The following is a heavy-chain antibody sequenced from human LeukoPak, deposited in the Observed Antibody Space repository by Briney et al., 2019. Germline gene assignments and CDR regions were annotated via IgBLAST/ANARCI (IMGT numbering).Heavy chain of an antibody. CDR3: ARGVVVVAATQMDY. Sequence: ASVKVSCKASGYTFTGYYMHWVRQAPGQGLEWMGWINPNSGDTNYAQKFQGRVTMTRDTSINTAYRELGRLTSDDTAVYYCARGVVVVAATQMDYWGQGTLVTVSS. CDR1: GYTFTGYY. V-gene: IGHV1-2*02. J-gene: IGHJ4*02. CDR2: INPNSGDT. D-gene: IGHD2-15*01.